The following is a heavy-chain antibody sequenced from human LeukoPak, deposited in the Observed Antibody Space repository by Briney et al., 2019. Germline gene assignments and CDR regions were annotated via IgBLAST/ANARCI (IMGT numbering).Heavy chain of an antibody. CDR2: INPNSGGT. Sequence: GASVKVSCKAAGYTFGNYGNKWVRQAPGQGLEWMGWINPNSGGTNYAQKFQGRVTMTRDTSISTAYMELSRLRSDDTAVYYCARGFGTDYYWGQGTLVTVSS. CDR1: GYTFGNYG. CDR3: ARGFGTDYY. V-gene: IGHV1-2*02. J-gene: IGHJ4*02. D-gene: IGHD6-13*01.